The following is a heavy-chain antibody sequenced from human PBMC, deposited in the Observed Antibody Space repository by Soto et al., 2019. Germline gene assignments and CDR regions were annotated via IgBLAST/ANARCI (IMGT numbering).Heavy chain of an antibody. CDR3: AKRRGAGGHFDY. V-gene: IGHV3-23*01. Sequence: DVPLLESGGGLVQPGGSLRLSWAAAGFTFSSYAMGGVRQGPGKGLEWVAGVSIGGSTHYADSVRGRFTISRDNSKNTLSLQMNRLTAEDTAVYFCAKRRGAGGHFDYWGQGALVTVSS. D-gene: IGHD2-15*01. CDR1: GFTFSSYA. J-gene: IGHJ4*02. CDR2: VSIGGST.